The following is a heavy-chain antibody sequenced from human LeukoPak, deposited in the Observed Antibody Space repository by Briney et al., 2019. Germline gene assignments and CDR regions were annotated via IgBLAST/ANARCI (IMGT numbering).Heavy chain of an antibody. D-gene: IGHD5-12*01. J-gene: IGHJ5*02. Sequence: PSETLPLTCAVYGGSFSGYYWSWIRQPPGKGLEWIGEINHSGSTNYNPSLKSRVTISVDTSKNQFSLKLSSVTAADTAVYYCARGHSGYDYVFGPQVDTAIANWFDPWGQGTLVTVSS. CDR1: GGSFSGYY. V-gene: IGHV4-34*01. CDR3: ARGHSGYDYVFGPQVDTAIANWFDP. CDR2: INHSGST.